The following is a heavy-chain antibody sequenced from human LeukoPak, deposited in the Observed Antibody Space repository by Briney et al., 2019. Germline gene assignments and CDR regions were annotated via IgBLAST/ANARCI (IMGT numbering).Heavy chain of an antibody. Sequence: GGSLRLSCAASGFTFSNYWMHWVRQAPGKGLEWVAYIKHDGSAKNYVDSVKGRFTISRDNAKNSLYLQMSSLRAEDTAMYYCARDYFKDYWGQGTLVTVSS. CDR2: IKHDGSAK. J-gene: IGHJ4*02. V-gene: IGHV3-7*01. D-gene: IGHD2/OR15-2a*01. CDR1: GFTFSNYW. CDR3: ARDYFKDY.